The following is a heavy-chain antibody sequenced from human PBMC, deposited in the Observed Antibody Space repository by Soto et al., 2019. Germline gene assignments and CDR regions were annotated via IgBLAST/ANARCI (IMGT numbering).Heavy chain of an antibody. D-gene: IGHD6-13*01. CDR2: IYYSGST. J-gene: IGHJ3*02. Sequence: ASQTLSLTSTVSGGSISRFYWSWIRQPPGKGLEWIGYIYYSGSTNYNPYLKSRVTISVDTSKNKFSRKLSSVTAADTAVYYCARDTYSSSWSYDAFDIWGQGTMVTVSS. CDR3: ARDTYSSSWSYDAFDI. V-gene: IGHV4-59*01. CDR1: GGSISRFY.